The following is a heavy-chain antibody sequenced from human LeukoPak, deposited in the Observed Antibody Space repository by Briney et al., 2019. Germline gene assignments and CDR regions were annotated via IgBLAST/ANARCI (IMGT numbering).Heavy chain of an antibody. CDR1: GGSISNYY. V-gene: IGHV4-4*07. Sequence: SETLSLTCAVSGGSISNYYWSWIRPPAGKGLEWIGRIYTTGSTNYNPSLKSRVTMSIDTSKNQFSLKLSSVTAADTAVYYCARVDANWGVVDYWGQGTLVTVSS. CDR2: IYTTGST. D-gene: IGHD7-27*01. CDR3: ARVDANWGVVDY. J-gene: IGHJ4*02.